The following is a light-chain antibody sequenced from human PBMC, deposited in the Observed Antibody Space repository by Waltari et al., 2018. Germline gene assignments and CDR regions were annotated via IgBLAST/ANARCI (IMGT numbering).Light chain of an antibody. J-gene: IGKJ5*01. V-gene: IGKV3-15*01. Sequence: VMTQSPATLSLSLGERATLSCKASHGISDNLAWYQQKPGQAPRLLIYGAFTRATGIPARFSGSGSGTEFTLTISSLQSEDSAVYYCQQYNRWPPITFGQGTRLDIK. CDR3: QQYNRWPPIT. CDR1: HGISDN. CDR2: GAF.